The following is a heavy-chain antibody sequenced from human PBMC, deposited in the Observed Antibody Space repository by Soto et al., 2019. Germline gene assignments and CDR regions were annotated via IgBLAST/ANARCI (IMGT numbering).Heavy chain of an antibody. D-gene: IGHD3-22*01. CDR2: IVPRLGST. CDR1: GGTFGNYG. J-gene: IGHJ4*02. Sequence: QVQLVQSGAEVKKPGSSVKVSCKASGGTFGNYGISWVRQAPGQGLEWMGGIVPRLGSTKSAQRLQGRVTFTADESTGSAYMELRSLRSEDTAVFYCARDRYYDGIGDYYASAYWGQGTLVTVSS. V-gene: IGHV1-69*01. CDR3: ARDRYYDGIGDYYASAY.